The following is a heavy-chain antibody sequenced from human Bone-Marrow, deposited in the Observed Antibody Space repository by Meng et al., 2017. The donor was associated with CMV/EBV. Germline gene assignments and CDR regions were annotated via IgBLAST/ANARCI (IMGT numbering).Heavy chain of an antibody. D-gene: IGHD2-21*01. V-gene: IGHV3-13*01. CDR2: IGTAGDT. CDR1: GFTFSSYD. Sequence: GESLKISCAACGFTFSSYDMHWVRQATGKGLEWVSAIGTAGDTYYADSVKGRFTISRDNSKNTLYLQMNSLRAEDTAVYYCARGRGDADIFPTYYFDYWGQGTLVTVSS. CDR3: ARGRGDADIFPTYYFDY. J-gene: IGHJ4*02.